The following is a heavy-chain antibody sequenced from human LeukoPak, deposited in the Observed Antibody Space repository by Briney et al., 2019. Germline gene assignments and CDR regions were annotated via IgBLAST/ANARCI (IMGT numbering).Heavy chain of an antibody. CDR2: INPNSGGT. CDR3: ARTYYYDSSGYSDGTGTYDY. D-gene: IGHD3-22*01. J-gene: IGHJ4*02. Sequence: ASVKVSCKASGYSLTSYFMHWVRQAPGQGLEWMGWINPNSGGTNYAQKFQGRVTMTRDTSISTAYMELSRLRSDDTAVYYCARTYYYDSSGYSDGTGTYDYWGQGTLVTVSS. CDR1: GYSLTSYF. V-gene: IGHV1-2*02.